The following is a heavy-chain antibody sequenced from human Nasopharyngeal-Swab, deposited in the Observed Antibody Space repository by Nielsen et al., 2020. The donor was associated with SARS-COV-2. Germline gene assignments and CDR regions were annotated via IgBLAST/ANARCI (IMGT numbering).Heavy chain of an antibody. Sequence: VRQAPGKGLEYVSAISSNGGSTYYANSVKGRFTISRDNSKNTLYLQMGSLRAEDMAVYYCARTPLGYYYYYMDVRGKGTTVTVSS. J-gene: IGHJ6*03. V-gene: IGHV3-64*01. CDR2: ISSNGGST. CDR3: ARTPLGYYYYYMDV.